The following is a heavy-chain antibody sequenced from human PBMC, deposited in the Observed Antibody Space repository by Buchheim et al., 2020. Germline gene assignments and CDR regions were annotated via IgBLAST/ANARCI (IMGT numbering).Heavy chain of an antibody. CDR3: ARGYNYYGMDV. J-gene: IGHJ6*02. D-gene: IGHD3-10*01. V-gene: IGHV3-7*01. CDR2: IKQDGSEK. CDR1: GFTFTTYW. Sequence: EVQLVESGGGLVQPGGSLRLSCGASGFTFTTYWMSWVRQAPGKGLEWLANIKQDGSEKYYVDSVKGRFTISRANAKNSLYLQMNSLRAGDTAVYYCARGYNYYGMDVWGQGTT.